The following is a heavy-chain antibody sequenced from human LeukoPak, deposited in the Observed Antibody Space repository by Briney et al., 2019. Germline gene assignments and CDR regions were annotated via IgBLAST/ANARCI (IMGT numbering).Heavy chain of an antibody. CDR2: ISAYNGNT. V-gene: IGHV1-18*01. Sequence: GASVKVSCKASGYTFTSYGISWVRQAPGQGLEWMGWISAYNGNTNYAQKLQGRVTMTTDTSTSTAYMELRSLRSDDTAVYYCARVGPFPSVDRIGQDYWGQGTLVTVSS. CDR3: ARVGPFPSVDRIGQDY. CDR1: GYTFTSYG. D-gene: IGHD1-14*01. J-gene: IGHJ4*02.